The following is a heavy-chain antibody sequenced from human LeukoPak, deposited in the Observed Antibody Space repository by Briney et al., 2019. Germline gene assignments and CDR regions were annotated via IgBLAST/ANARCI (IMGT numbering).Heavy chain of an antibody. D-gene: IGHD3-10*01. CDR1: GYSFTSYW. J-gene: IGHJ4*02. CDR3: ARVGISAWFPGDY. Sequence: GESLKISCNASGYSFTSYWIAWVRQMPGKGLEWMGIIWPGDSDTRYSPSFQGQVTISADKSISTAYLQWSSLKASDTAMYYCARVGISAWFPGDYWGQGTLVTVSS. V-gene: IGHV5-51*01. CDR2: IWPGDSDT.